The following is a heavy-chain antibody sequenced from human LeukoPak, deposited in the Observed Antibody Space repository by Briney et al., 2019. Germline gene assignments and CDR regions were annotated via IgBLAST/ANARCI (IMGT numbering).Heavy chain of an antibody. J-gene: IGHJ4*02. CDR1: GFTFDDYA. D-gene: IGHD1-26*01. Sequence: PGRSLRLSCAASGFTFDDYAMHWVRQATGKGLEWVSAIGTAGDTYYPGSVKGRFTISRENAKNSLYLQMNSLRAGDTAVYYCARDKEGAPDYWGQGTLVTVSS. CDR3: ARDKEGAPDY. CDR2: IGTAGDT. V-gene: IGHV3-13*01.